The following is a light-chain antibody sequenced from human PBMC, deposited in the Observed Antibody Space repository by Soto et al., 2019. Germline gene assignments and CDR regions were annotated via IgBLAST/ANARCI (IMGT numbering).Light chain of an antibody. CDR1: QSISTY. CDR3: QQRSQWPPMT. V-gene: IGKV3-11*01. J-gene: IGKJ5*01. CDR2: DAS. Sequence: EILLTQSPVTLSLSPGHRATLSCRASQSISTYLAWYQVKPGQAPRLLIYDASSRATGVPARFSGSGSGTDFSLTISSLEPEDVAVYYCQQRSQWPPMTFGQGTRLEIK.